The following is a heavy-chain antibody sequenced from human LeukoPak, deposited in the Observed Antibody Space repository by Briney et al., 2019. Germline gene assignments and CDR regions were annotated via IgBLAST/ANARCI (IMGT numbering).Heavy chain of an antibody. CDR3: ARGPYYDSSGFDC. CDR2: IYYSGST. Sequence: SETLSLTCTVSGGSISGHFWSWIRQPPGKGLEWIGYIYYSGSTNYKPSLKSRVTISVDRSRNQFSLKLSSVTAADTAVYYCARGPYYDSSGFDCWGQGTLVTVSS. CDR1: GGSISGHF. J-gene: IGHJ5*01. V-gene: IGHV4-59*11. D-gene: IGHD3-22*01.